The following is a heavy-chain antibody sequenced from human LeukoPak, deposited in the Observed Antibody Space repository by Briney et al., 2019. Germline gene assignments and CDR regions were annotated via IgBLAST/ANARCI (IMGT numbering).Heavy chain of an antibody. CDR2: IYYSGST. CDR3: AGDLSHYDFWSGSAYYYGMDV. V-gene: IGHV4-59*01. D-gene: IGHD3-3*01. Sequence: PSETLSLTCTVSGGSISSYYWSWIRQPPGKGLEWIGYIYYSGSTNYNSSLTSRVTISVDTSKNQFSLKLSSVTAADTAVYYCAGDLSHYDFWSGSAYYYGMDVWGQGTTVTVSS. J-gene: IGHJ6*02. CDR1: GGSISSYY.